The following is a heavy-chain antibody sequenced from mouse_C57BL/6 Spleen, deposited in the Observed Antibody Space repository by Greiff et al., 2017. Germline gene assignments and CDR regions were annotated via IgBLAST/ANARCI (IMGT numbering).Heavy chain of an antibody. CDR2: IHPNSGST. V-gene: IGHV1-64*01. J-gene: IGHJ2*01. CDR3: ASPYGSSHGYFDY. Sequence: VQLQQPGAELVKPGASVKLSCKASGYTFTSYWMHWVKQRPGQGLEWIGMIHPNSGSTNYNEKFKSKATLTVDKSSSTAYMQLSSLTSEDSAVYYCASPYGSSHGYFDYWGQGTTLTVSS. CDR1: GYTFTSYW. D-gene: IGHD1-1*01.